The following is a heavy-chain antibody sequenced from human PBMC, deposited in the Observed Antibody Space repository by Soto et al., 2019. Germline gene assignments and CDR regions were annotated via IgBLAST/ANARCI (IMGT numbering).Heavy chain of an antibody. J-gene: IGHJ4*02. V-gene: IGHV3-30*18. Sequence: GGSLRLSCAASGFTFNIYGMHWVRQAPDKGLEWVALISYDGSNQYYADSVKGRFTISRDNSKSTLFLQMNSLRADDTAVYYCAKDQASGQGSFDSWGQGTLVTVSA. CDR3: AKDQASGQGSFDS. CDR2: ISYDGSNQ. CDR1: GFTFNIYG.